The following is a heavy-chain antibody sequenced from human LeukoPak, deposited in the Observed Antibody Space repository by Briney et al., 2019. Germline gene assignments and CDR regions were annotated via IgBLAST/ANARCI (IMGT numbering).Heavy chain of an antibody. Sequence: GSLRLSCAASGFTFSIYNMNWVRQAPGKGLEWVSYISSGSSTTYYADSVKGRFTISRDNAKNSLYLQMNSLRAEDTAVYYCARGGYSSGLDYWGQGTLVTVSS. J-gene: IGHJ4*02. CDR2: ISSGSSTT. CDR3: ARGGYSSGLDY. CDR1: GFTFSIYN. V-gene: IGHV3-48*04. D-gene: IGHD6-19*01.